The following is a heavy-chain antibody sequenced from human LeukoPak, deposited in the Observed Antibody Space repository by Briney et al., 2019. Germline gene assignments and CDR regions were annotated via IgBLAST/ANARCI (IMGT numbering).Heavy chain of an antibody. CDR3: ARDDPTTSDAFDI. D-gene: IGHD1-7*01. J-gene: IGHJ3*02. CDR2: IYYSGST. V-gene: IGHV4-59*01. CDR1: GGSISSYY. Sequence: PSETLSLTCTVSGGSISSYYWSWIRQPPGKGLEWIGYIYYSGSTNYNPSLKSRVTISVDTSKNQFSLKLSSVTAADTAVYYCARDDPTTSDAFDIWGQGTMATVSS.